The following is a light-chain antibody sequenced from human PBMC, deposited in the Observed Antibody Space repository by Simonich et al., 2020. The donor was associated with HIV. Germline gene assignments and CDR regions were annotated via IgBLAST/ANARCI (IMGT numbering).Light chain of an antibody. CDR3: QSYDSSLSGWV. V-gene: IGLV1-40*01. J-gene: IGLJ3*02. CDR1: SPNIGAGYD. Sequence: QSVLTQAPSVSGAPGQRVTISCTGGSPNIGAGYDVHWYQQLPGTAPKLLIYGNIKRPSGVPARFSGSKSGTSASLAITGLQAEDEADYYCQSYDSSLSGWVFGGGTKLTVL. CDR2: GNI.